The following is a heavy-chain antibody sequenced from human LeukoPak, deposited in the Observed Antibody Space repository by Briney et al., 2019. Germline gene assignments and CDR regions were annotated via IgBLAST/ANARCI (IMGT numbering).Heavy chain of an antibody. Sequence: SETLSLTCAVYGGSFSGYYWSWIRQPPGKGLEWIGEINHSGSTNYNPSLKSRVTISVDTSKNQFSLKLSSVTAADTAVYYCASFSPTTATFDYWGQGTLVTVSS. CDR1: GGSFSGYY. V-gene: IGHV4-34*01. CDR3: ASFSPTTATFDY. J-gene: IGHJ4*02. CDR2: INHSGST. D-gene: IGHD1-26*01.